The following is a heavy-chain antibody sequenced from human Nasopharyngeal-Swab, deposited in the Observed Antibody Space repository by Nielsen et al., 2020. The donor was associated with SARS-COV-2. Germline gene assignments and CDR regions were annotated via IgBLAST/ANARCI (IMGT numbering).Heavy chain of an antibody. J-gene: IGHJ6*02. D-gene: IGHD6-13*01. V-gene: IGHV1-8*01. CDR1: GYTFTSSD. CDR3: ARPGGQQLANDYYYGMDV. Sequence: ASVKVSCKASGYTFTSSDINWVRQATGQGLEWMGWMNPNSGSTGYAQKFKGRVTMTRNTSISTGYMELSGLRSEDTAVYYCARPGGQQLANDYYYGMDVWGQGTTVTVSS. CDR2: MNPNSGST.